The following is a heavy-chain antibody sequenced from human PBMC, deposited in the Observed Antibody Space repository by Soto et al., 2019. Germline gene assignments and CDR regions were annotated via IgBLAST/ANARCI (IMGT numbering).Heavy chain of an antibody. CDR2: IKSKTDGGTT. V-gene: IGHV3-15*01. CDR1: GFTFSNAW. Sequence: GGSLRLSCAASGFTFSNAWMSWVRQAPGKGLEWVGRIKSKTDGGTTDYAAPVKGRFTISRDDSKNTLYLQMNSLKTEDTAVYYCTTDRKYQLLLPPGRFDPWGQGTLVTVSS. CDR3: TTDRKYQLLLPPGRFDP. J-gene: IGHJ5*02. D-gene: IGHD2-2*01.